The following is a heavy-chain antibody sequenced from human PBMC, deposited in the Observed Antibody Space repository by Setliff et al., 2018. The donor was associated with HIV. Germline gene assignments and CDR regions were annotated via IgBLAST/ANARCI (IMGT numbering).Heavy chain of an antibody. CDR1: GFTFSSYS. V-gene: IGHV3-48*04. J-gene: IGHJ4*02. Sequence: GGSLRLSCAASGFTFSSYSMNWVRQAPGKGLEWVSYISSSRSTIHYADSVKGRFTISRDNAKNSLYLQMNSLRAEDTAVYYCVTGTDEWELHYFEFWGLGTLVTVSS. CDR3: VTGTDEWELHYFEF. D-gene: IGHD1-26*01. CDR2: ISSSRSTI.